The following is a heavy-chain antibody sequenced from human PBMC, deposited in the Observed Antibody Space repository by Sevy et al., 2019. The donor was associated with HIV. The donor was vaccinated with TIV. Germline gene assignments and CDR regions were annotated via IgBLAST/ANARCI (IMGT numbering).Heavy chain of an antibody. V-gene: IGHV3-74*01. Sequence: GGSLRLSCAASGFTFSSYWMHWVRQAPGKGLVWVSRINSDGSSTSYADSVKGRFTISRDNAKNTLYLQMNSLRAEDTAVDYCAGEDIVVVPAAMRVYYYYGMDVWGQGTTVTVSS. J-gene: IGHJ6*02. CDR3: AGEDIVVVPAAMRVYYYYGMDV. CDR2: INSDGSST. D-gene: IGHD2-2*01. CDR1: GFTFSSYW.